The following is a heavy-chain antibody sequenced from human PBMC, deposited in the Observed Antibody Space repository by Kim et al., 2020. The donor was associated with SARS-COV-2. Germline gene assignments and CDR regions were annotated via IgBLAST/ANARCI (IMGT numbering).Heavy chain of an antibody. J-gene: IGHJ5*01. Sequence: ASVKVSCKASGYTFTNFDIDWVRQATGQGLEWMGWMNPNTGNAAFAQRFQGRVTMTRDTSIGTAYMELSRLTSEDTAVYFCAKVGSNRANWFDSWGQGTLLTVSS. CDR1: GYTFTNFD. CDR3: AKVGSNRANWFDS. CDR2: MNPNTGNA. V-gene: IGHV1-8*01. D-gene: IGHD6-13*01.